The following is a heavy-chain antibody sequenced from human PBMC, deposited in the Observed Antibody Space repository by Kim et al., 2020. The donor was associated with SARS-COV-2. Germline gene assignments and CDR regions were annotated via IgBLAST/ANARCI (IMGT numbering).Heavy chain of an antibody. CDR3: ARDMLVLNPGDY. V-gene: IGHV3-21*01. CDR1: GFTFSSYS. D-gene: IGHD3-10*01. CDR2: ISNTGSYI. J-gene: IGHJ4*02. Sequence: GGSLRLSCAASGFTFSSYSMNWVRQAPGKGLEWVSSISNTGSYIYYADSVKGRFTISRDNAKNSLYLQMNSLRAEDTAVYYCARDMLVLNPGDYWGQGTLVTVSS.